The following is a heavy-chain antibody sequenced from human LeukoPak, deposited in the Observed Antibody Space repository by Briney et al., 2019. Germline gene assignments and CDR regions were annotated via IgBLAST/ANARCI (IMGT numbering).Heavy chain of an antibody. CDR2: ISSGSNTI. CDR1: GFTFSSYE. CDR3: ARDRSSGWYLTPGFDP. J-gene: IGHJ5*02. Sequence: PGGSLRLSCAASGFTFSSYEMSWVRQAPGKGLEWVSYISSGSNTIYYADSVKGRFTISRDNAKNSLYLQMNSLRAEDTAVYYCARDRSSGWYLTPGFDPWGQGTLVTVSS. D-gene: IGHD6-19*01. V-gene: IGHV3-48*03.